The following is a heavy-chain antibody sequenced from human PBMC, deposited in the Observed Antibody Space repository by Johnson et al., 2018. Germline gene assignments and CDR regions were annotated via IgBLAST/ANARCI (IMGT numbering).Heavy chain of an antibody. D-gene: IGHD1-26*01. J-gene: IGHJ1*01. Sequence: QVQLVQSGGGVVQPGRSLRLSCAASGFTFGSYAMHWVRQAPGKGLEWVAVVSYAGGNKYYADSVKGRFTISRDNSKTTVYLQMTSLRAEDTAVYYCARDLSASSYEYFEHWGQGARVTVSS. V-gene: IGHV3-30-3*01. CDR3: ARDLSASSYEYFEH. CDR1: GFTFGSYA. CDR2: VSYAGGNK.